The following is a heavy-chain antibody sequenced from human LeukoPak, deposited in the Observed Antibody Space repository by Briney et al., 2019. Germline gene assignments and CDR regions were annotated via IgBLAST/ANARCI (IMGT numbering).Heavy chain of an antibody. CDR2: ISAYNGNS. V-gene: IGHV1-18*01. CDR1: GYTFTSYG. D-gene: IGHD5-12*01. CDR3: ARDKTYEGYFDY. Sequence: ASVKVSCKASGYTFTSYGISWVRQAPGQGLEWMGWISAYNGNSNYAQKFQGRVTMTTDTSTSTGYMELSSLRSEDTAVYYCARDKTYEGYFDYWGQGTLVTVSS. J-gene: IGHJ4*02.